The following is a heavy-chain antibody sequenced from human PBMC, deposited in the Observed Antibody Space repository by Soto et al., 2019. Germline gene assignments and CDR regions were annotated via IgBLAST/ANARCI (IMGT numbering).Heavy chain of an antibody. J-gene: IGHJ3*01. D-gene: IGHD3-10*01. V-gene: IGHV4-31*03. CDR2: IFYSGTT. Sequence: SETLSLTCTVSGDSISSGAFFWNWIRQHPGKGLEWIGNIFYSGTTHYNPSLTSRVTISRDTSKNQFSLELNSVTAAATAVYFCSKAGGLGSYYAF. CDR3: SKAGGLGSYYAF. CDR1: GDSISSGAFF.